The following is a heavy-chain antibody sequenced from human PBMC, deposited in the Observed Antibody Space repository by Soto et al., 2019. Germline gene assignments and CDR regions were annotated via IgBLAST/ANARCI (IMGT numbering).Heavy chain of an antibody. CDR3: ARGTSWQLPFDY. CDR1: SDSISSYY. J-gene: IGHJ4*02. Sequence: SETLSLTCTVSSDSISSYYWSWIRQPPGKRLEWIGYISYSGSTYYNPSLKSRVTISGDTSKNQFSLKVSSVTAADTAVYYCARGTSWQLPFDYWGQGTLVTVSS. D-gene: IGHD6-13*01. CDR2: ISYSGST. V-gene: IGHV4-59*01.